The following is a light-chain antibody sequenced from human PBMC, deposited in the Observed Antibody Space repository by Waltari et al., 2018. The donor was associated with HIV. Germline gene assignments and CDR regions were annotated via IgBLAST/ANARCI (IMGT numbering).Light chain of an antibody. CDR2: WAS. CDR3: QQYYSTPWT. J-gene: IGKJ1*01. V-gene: IGKV4-1*01. Sequence: DIVMTQSPDSLVVSLGEMATINCKSSQSVLYRSNNRNYLAWYQQKPGQPPKLLIYWASTRESGVPDRFSGRGSGTDFTLTISSLQAEDVAVYYCQQYYSTPWTFGQGTKVEIK. CDR1: QSVLYRSNNRNY.